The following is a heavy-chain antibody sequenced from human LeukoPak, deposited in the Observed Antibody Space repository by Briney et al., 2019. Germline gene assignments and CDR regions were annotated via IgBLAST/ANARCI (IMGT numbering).Heavy chain of an antibody. Sequence: PGGSLRLSCAASGFTFSSYAMSWVRQAPGKGLEWVSAISGSGGSTYYADSVKGRFTISRDNSKNTLYLQMNSLRAEDTAVYYCAKALLDYDFWSGGDYWGQGTLVTVSS. V-gene: IGHV3-23*01. CDR1: GFTFSSYA. CDR2: ISGSGGST. J-gene: IGHJ4*02. D-gene: IGHD3-3*01. CDR3: AKALLDYDFWSGGDY.